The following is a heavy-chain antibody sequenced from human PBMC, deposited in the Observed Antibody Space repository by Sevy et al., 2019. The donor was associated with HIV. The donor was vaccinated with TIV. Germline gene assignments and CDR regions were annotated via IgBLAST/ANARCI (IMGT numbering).Heavy chain of an antibody. D-gene: IGHD7-27*01. J-gene: IGHJ4*02. CDR2: IKQDGSDK. V-gene: IGHV3-7*03. CDR3: ARSWDYWGQMGY. CDR1: GFTFNNYW. Sequence: GSLRLSCAASGFTFNNYWMTWVRQAPGKGLEWVANIKQDGSDKYYMESVKGRFNISRDNTKNSLYLQLNSLRAEDTAGDYCARSWDYWGQMGYWGQGTLVTVSS.